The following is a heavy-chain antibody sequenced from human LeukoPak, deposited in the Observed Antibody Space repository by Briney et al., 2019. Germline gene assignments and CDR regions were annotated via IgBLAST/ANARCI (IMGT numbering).Heavy chain of an antibody. CDR2: IWYDGSNK. V-gene: IGHV3-33*01. CDR3: ARAGDYGDLSYFDY. D-gene: IGHD4-17*01. Sequence: GGSLRLSCAASGFTFSSYGMHWVRQAPGKGLEWVAVIWYDGSNKYYVDSVKGRFTISRDNSKNTLYLQMNSLRAEDTAVYYCARAGDYGDLSYFDYWGQGTLVTVSS. J-gene: IGHJ4*02. CDR1: GFTFSSYG.